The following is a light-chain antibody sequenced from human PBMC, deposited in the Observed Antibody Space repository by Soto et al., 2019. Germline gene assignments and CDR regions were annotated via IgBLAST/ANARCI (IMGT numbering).Light chain of an antibody. Sequence: ENGLSQSPGTPSLSPGERATLSCRASQSVSSSYLAWYQQKPGQAPRLLIYGASSRATGIPARFSGSRSGTDFTLTISSLEPEDFGVYFCHQRNKFGQGTRLEI. V-gene: IGKV3D-20*02. CDR1: QSVSSSY. J-gene: IGKJ5*01. CDR2: GAS. CDR3: HQRNK.